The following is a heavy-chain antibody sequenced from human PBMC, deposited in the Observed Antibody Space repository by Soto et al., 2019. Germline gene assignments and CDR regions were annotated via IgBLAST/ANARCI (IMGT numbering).Heavy chain of an antibody. CDR3: LSGEGQNVNDTSFDY. Sequence: PLVESGGGVVQPGSSLRLSCATSGFTFINHGIHWFRQPRGKRLEWVGDISYNGIDTWYPDSVKGRFTSYRDNFKNTGYLEVNGLRLEDTAVYYCLSGEGQNVNDTSFDYWGQGTLVTVS. J-gene: IGHJ4*02. CDR2: ISYNGIDT. D-gene: IGHD1-26*01. V-gene: IGHV3-30*03. CDR1: GFTFINHG.